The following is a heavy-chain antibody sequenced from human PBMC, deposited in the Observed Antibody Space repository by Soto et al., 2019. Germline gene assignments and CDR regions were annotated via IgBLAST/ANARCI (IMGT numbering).Heavy chain of an antibody. CDR3: AKGYGDYRSLCNY. J-gene: IGHJ4*02. D-gene: IGHD4-17*01. Sequence: GGSLRLSCAASGFTFSSYGMHWVRQAPGKGLEWVAVLSYDGSNKYYADSVKGRFTISRDNSKNTLYLQMNSLRAEDTAVYYCAKGYGDYRSLCNYWGQGTLVTVSS. CDR1: GFTFSSYG. CDR2: LSYDGSNK. V-gene: IGHV3-30*18.